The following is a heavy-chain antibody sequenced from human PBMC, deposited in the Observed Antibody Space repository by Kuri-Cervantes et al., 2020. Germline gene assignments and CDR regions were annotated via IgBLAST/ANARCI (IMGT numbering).Heavy chain of an antibody. D-gene: IGHD3-16*02. CDR1: GFTFSSYS. Sequence: GESLKISCAASGFTFSSYSMNWVRQAPGKGLEWVSSISSSSSYIYYADSVKGRFTISRDNAKNSLYLQMNSLRAEDTAVYYCARSGGVIAQYGMDVWGQGTTVTVSS. V-gene: IGHV3-21*01. CDR2: ISSSSSYI. CDR3: ARSGGVIAQYGMDV. J-gene: IGHJ6*02.